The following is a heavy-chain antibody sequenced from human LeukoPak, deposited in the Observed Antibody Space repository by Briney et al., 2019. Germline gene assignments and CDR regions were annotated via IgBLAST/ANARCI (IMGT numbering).Heavy chain of an antibody. D-gene: IGHD2-2*01. CDR3: ARDVSSVVDYYYYYYMDV. CDR2: IYTSGST. J-gene: IGHJ6*03. Sequence: SETLSLTCTVSGGSISSYYWSWIRQPAGKGLEWIGRIYTSGSTNYNPSLKSRVTMSVDTSKNQFSLKLSSVIAADTAVYYCARDVSSVVDYYYYYYMDVWGKGTTVTVSS. CDR1: GGSISSYY. V-gene: IGHV4-4*07.